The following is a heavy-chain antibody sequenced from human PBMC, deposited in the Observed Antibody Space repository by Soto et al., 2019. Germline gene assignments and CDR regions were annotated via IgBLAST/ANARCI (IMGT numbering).Heavy chain of an antibody. CDR2: INWDGDST. J-gene: IGHJ6*02. Sequence: GGSLRLSCAASGFTFDSYTMHWVRQTPGKGLEWVSLINWDGDSTAYADSVKGRFTISRDNSKNSLFLQMNSLRSEDTALYYCAKDMMKLAQAYGMDVWGQGTTVTVSS. V-gene: IGHV3-43*01. CDR3: AKDMMKLAQAYGMDV. CDR1: GFTFDSYT. D-gene: IGHD6-6*01.